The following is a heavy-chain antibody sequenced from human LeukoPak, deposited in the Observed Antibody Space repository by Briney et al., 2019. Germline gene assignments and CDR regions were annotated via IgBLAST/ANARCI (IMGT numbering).Heavy chain of an antibody. V-gene: IGHV4-31*03. CDR2: IYYSGRT. CDR3: ARAYLGATFDY. CDR1: GGSISSGGYY. J-gene: IGHJ4*02. D-gene: IGHD2-2*02. Sequence: PSETLSLTCTVSGGSISSGGYYWSWIRQHPGKGLEWIGYIYYSGRTYYNPSLKSRVTISEDTSKNQFSLKLSSVTAADTAVYYCARAYLGATFDYWGQGILVTVSS.